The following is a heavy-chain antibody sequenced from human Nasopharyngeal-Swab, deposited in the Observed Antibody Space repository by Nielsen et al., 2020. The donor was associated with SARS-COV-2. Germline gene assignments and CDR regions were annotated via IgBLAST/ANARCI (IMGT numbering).Heavy chain of an antibody. CDR2: ISGSGGST. V-gene: IGHV3-23*01. CDR3: AKDWWETTVGTDYYYYYGMDV. J-gene: IGHJ6*02. CDR1: GFTFSSYA. D-gene: IGHD4-23*01. Sequence: GGSLRLSCAASGFTFSSYAMSWVRQAPGKGLEWVSAISGSGGSTYYADSVKGRFTISRDNSKNTLYLQMNSLRAEDTAVYYCAKDWWETTVGTDYYYYYGMDVWGQGTTVTVSS.